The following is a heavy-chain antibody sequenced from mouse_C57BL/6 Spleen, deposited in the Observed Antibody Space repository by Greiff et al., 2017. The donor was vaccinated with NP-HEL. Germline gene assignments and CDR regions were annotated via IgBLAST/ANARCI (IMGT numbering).Heavy chain of an antibody. Sequence: VQLQQSGPELVKPGASVKISCKASGYSFTGYYMNWVKQSPEKSLEWIGEINPSTGGTTYNQKFKAKATLTVDKSSSTAYMQRKSLTSEDSAVYYCAREDSSGYYAMDYWGQGTSVTVSS. CDR2: INPSTGGT. D-gene: IGHD3-2*02. CDR1: GYSFTGYY. J-gene: IGHJ4*01. CDR3: AREDSSGYYAMDY. V-gene: IGHV1-42*01.